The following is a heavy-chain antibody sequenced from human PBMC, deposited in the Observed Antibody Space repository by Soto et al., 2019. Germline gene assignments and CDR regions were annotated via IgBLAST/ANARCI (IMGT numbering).Heavy chain of an antibody. CDR2: ISYDGSNK. CDR1: GFTFSSYG. J-gene: IGHJ5*02. V-gene: IGHV3-30*18. Sequence: GGSLRLSCAASGFTFSSYGMHWVRQAPGKGLEWVAVISYDGSNKYYADSVKGRFTISRDNSKDTLYLQMNSLRAEDTAVYYCAKDLPYSSGWFPGPIWFDPWGQGTLVTVSS. CDR3: AKDLPYSSGWFPGPIWFDP. D-gene: IGHD6-19*01.